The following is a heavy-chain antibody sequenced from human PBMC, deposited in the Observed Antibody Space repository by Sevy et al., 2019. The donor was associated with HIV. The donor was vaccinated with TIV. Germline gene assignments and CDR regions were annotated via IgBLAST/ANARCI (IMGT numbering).Heavy chain of an antibody. CDR3: ARGGRLHGSGSYYKGEGWFDP. J-gene: IGHJ5*02. V-gene: IGHV4-31*03. CDR1: GGSMSSGGYY. Sequence: SETLSLTCTVSGGSMSSGGYYWSWIRQHPGKGLEWIGYIYYSGSTYYNPSLKSRVTISVDTSKNQFSLKLSSVTAADTAVYYCARGGRLHGSGSYYKGEGWFDPWGQGTLVTVSS. CDR2: IYYSGST. D-gene: IGHD3-10*01.